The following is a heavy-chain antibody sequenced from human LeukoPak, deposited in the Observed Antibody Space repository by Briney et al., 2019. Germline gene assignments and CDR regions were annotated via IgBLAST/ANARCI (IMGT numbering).Heavy chain of an antibody. D-gene: IGHD2-2*01. CDR2: INHSGST. CDR1: GGSFSGYY. V-gene: IGHV4-34*01. J-gene: IGHJ4*02. CDR3: ARDRFIVVVPAAIDY. Sequence: SETLSLTCAVYGGSFSGYYWSWIRQPPGKGLEWIGEINHSGSTNYNPSLKSRVTISVDTSKNQFSLKLSSVTAADTAVYYCARDRFIVVVPAAIDYWGQGTLVTVSS.